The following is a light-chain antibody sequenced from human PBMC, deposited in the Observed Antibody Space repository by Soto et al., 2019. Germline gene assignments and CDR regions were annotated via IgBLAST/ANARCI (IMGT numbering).Light chain of an antibody. J-gene: IGLJ3*02. CDR3: CSHAGGSSWV. Sequence: QSALTQAPSASGSPGQSVTISCTGTSSDIGAYNYVSWYQQYPGKAPKLIIYEVTYRPSGVPDRFSGSRSGNTASLTVSGLQAEDEADYYCCSHAGGSSWVFGGGTKLTVL. CDR1: SSDIGAYNY. V-gene: IGLV2-8*01. CDR2: EVT.